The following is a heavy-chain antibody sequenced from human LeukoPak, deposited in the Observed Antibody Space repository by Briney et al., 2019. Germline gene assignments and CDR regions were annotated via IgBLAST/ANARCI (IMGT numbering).Heavy chain of an antibody. Sequence: ASVTVSCTASGYTFTGYYMHWVRQAPGQGLEWMGWINPNSGGTNYAQKFQGRVTMTRDTSISTAYMELSRLRSDDTAVYYCARDFYGYYDSSGYYHYFDYWGQGTLVTVSS. D-gene: IGHD3-22*01. V-gene: IGHV1-2*02. CDR1: GYTFTGYY. J-gene: IGHJ4*02. CDR2: INPNSGGT. CDR3: ARDFYGYYDSSGYYHYFDY.